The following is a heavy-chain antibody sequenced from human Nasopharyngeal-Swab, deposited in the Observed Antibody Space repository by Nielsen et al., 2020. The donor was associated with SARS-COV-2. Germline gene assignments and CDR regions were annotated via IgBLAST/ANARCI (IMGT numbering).Heavy chain of an antibody. CDR1: GFTFSSYG. Sequence: GESLKISCAASGFTFSSYGMHWVRQAPGKGLEWVANISPDGGQKYYADSVKGRFTISRDNAKNSLYLQMNSLRVEDTAVYYCARDSISADLSDYWGQGTLVTVSS. CDR2: ISPDGGQK. J-gene: IGHJ4*02. CDR3: ARDSISADLSDY. D-gene: IGHD2/OR15-2a*01. V-gene: IGHV3-7*01.